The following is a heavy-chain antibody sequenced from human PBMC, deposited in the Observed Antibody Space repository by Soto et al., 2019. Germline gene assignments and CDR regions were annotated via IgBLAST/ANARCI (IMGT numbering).Heavy chain of an antibody. CDR2: IIPIFGTA. CDR1: GGTFSSYA. J-gene: IGHJ3*02. Sequence: SAKVSCKSSGGTFSSYAISWVRQAPGQGLEWMGGIIPIFGTANYAQKFQGRVTITADESTSTAYMELSSLRSEDTAVCYCARARDGTPDAFDIWGQGTMVTVS. D-gene: IGHD2-15*01. CDR3: ARARDGTPDAFDI. V-gene: IGHV1-69*13.